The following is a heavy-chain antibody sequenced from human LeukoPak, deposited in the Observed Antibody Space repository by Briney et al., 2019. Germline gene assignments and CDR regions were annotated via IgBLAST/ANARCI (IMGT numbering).Heavy chain of an antibody. CDR3: AKRYSGSNHYFDY. CDR2: INSDGSST. D-gene: IGHD1-26*01. J-gene: IGHJ4*02. Sequence: GGSLRLSCAASGFTFSSYWMHWVRQAPGKGLVWVSRINSDGSSTSYADSVKGRFTISRDNAKNTLYLQMNSLGAEDTAVYYCAKRYSGSNHYFDYWGQGTLVTVSS. V-gene: IGHV3-74*01. CDR1: GFTFSSYW.